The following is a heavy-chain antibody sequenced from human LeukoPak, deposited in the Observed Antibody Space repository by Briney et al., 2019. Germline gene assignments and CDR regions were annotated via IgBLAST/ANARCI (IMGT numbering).Heavy chain of an antibody. Sequence: GGSLRLSCAASGFTFDDYGMSWVRQAPGKGLEWVSGINWNGGSTDYADSVKGRFTISRDNAKNCLYLQMNSLRAEDTAFYYCTSASGYNYYYYYMDVCGKGTTVTVSS. D-gene: IGHD5-12*01. V-gene: IGHV3-20*04. CDR1: GFTFDDYG. CDR3: TSASGYNYYYYYMDV. J-gene: IGHJ6*03. CDR2: INWNGGST.